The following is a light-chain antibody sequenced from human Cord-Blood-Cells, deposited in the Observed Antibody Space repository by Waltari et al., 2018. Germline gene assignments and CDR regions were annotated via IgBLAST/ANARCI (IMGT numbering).Light chain of an antibody. CDR1: QSISSY. J-gene: IGKJ1*01. V-gene: IGKV1-39*01. CDR2: AAS. Sequence: DIQMTQSPSSLSASVGDRVTITCRASQSISSYLNWYQQKPGKAPKLLIYAASSLQSVTLTISSLQPEDFATYYCQQSYSTPWTFGQGTKVEIK. CDR3: QQSYSTPWT.